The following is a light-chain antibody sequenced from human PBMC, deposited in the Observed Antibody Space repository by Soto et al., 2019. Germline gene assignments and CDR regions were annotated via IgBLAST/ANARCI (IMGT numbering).Light chain of an antibody. CDR3: QQYKDWPTA. CDR1: QGIGNA. Sequence: IQMTQSPSSLSAYVGDRVTISCRASQGIGNALGWYQQKPGKPPKVLIYGASNLQSGVPPRFSGSGSGTDFTLTITSLQSEDFGVYFCQQYKDWPTAFGQGTKVDIK. J-gene: IGKJ1*01. V-gene: IGKV1-6*01. CDR2: GAS.